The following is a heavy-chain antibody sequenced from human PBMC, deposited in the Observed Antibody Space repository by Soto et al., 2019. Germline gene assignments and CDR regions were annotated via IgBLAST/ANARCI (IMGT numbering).Heavy chain of an antibody. D-gene: IGHD3-16*01. J-gene: IGHJ4*02. CDR2: IYWNDDK. Sequence: SGPTLVNPTQTLTLTCTFSGFSLSTSGVGVGWIRQPPGKALEWLALIYWNDDKRYGPSLKSRLTITKDTSKNQVVLTMTSMDPVDAGTYYCAHIQDPLVGPYFDYWGQGIRGTVSS. CDR3: AHIQDPLVGPYFDY. V-gene: IGHV2-5*01. CDR1: GFSLSTSGVG.